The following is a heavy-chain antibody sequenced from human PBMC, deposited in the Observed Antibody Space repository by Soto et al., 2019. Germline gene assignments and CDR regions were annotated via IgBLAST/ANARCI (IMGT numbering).Heavy chain of an antibody. J-gene: IGHJ4*02. CDR2: INHSGST. CDR1: GGSFSGYY. Sequence: QVQLQQWGAGLLKPSETLSLTCAVYGGSFSGYYWSWIRQPPGKGLEWIGEINHSGSTNYNPSLKSRVTISVYTSKNQFSLKLSSVTATDTAVYYCARGRYSIYYFDYWGQGTLVTVSS. CDR3: ARGRYSIYYFDY. D-gene: IGHD1-1*01. V-gene: IGHV4-34*01.